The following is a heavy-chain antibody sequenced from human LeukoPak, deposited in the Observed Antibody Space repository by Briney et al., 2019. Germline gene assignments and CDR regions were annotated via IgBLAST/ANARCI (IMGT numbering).Heavy chain of an antibody. CDR3: ARVRGQWELLPDFDY. D-gene: IGHD1-26*01. V-gene: IGHV4-59*01. J-gene: IGHJ4*02. CDR2: IYYSGST. CDR1: GGSISSYY. Sequence: SETLSLTCTVSGGSISSYYWSWIRQPPGKGLEWIGYIYYSGSTNYNPSLKSRVTISVDTSKNQFSLKLSSVTAADTAVYYCARVRGQWELLPDFDYWGQGTLVTVSS.